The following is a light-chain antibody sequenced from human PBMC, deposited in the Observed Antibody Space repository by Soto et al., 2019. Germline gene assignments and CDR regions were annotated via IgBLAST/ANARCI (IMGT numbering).Light chain of an antibody. CDR2: DAS. J-gene: IGKJ2*01. V-gene: IGKV3-11*01. CDR1: QSVSIY. CDR3: QQRYYWYT. Sequence: EIVLTQSPATLSLSPGERATLSCRASQSVSIYLAWYQQKTGQAPRLLIYDASNRATGIPARFSGSGSGTDFTLTISTLEPEDFAVYYCQQRYYWYTFGQGTKLEVK.